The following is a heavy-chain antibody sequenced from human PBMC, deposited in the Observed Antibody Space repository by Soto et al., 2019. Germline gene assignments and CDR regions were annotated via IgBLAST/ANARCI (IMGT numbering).Heavy chain of an antibody. J-gene: IGHJ6*02. D-gene: IGHD3-10*01. Sequence: SVKVSCKASGGTFSSYAISWVRQAPGQGLEWMGGIIPIFGTANYAQKFQGRVTITADESTSTAYMELSSLRSEDTAVYYCARARLSAHGMDVWGQGTTVPVSS. CDR2: IIPIFGTA. V-gene: IGHV1-69*13. CDR3: ARARLSAHGMDV. CDR1: GGTFSSYA.